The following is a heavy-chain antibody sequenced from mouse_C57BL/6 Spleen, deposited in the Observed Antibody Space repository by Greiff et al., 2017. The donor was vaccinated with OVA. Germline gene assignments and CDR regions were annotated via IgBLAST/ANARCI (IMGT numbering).Heavy chain of an antibody. CDR3: ARLTGTTNFDV. Sequence: VQLQQPGAELVRPGTSVKLSCKASGYTFTSYWMHWVKQRPGQGLEWIGVIDPSDSYTNYNQKFKGKATLTVDTSSSTAYMQLSSLTSEDSAVYYCARLTGTTNFDVWGTGTTVTVSS. J-gene: IGHJ1*03. D-gene: IGHD4-1*01. CDR2: IDPSDSYT. CDR1: GYTFTSYW. V-gene: IGHV1-59*01.